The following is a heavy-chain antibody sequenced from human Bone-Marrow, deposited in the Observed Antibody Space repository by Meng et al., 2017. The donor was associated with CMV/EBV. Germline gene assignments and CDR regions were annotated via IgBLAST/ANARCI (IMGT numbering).Heavy chain of an antibody. CDR1: GFSFSIYS. CDR2: ISSTSTYV. Sequence: GESLKISCEASGFSFSIYSMNWVRQAPGKGLEWVSSISSTSTYVYYADSVKGRFTISRDNAKNSLYRQMNSQRVEDSAVYYCAIVSGEADGAWGQGTLVTVSS. CDR3: AIVSGEADGA. V-gene: IGHV3-21*06. D-gene: IGHD3-16*01. J-gene: IGHJ4*02.